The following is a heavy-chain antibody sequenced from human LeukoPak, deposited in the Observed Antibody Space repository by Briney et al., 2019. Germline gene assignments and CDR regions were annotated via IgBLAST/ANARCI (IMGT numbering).Heavy chain of an antibody. CDR2: IFYSRTS. V-gene: IGHV4-31*03. Sequence: PSETLSLTCTVSSGSISSGDYYWSWIRQHPGKGLEWIVYIFYSRTSYYNPSLKRRVMISVDTSKNQFSLKLCSLTAADTAIYYCATTCIGGSCYLAFDIWGQGTMVTVSS. CDR3: ATTCIGGSCYLAFDI. CDR1: SGSISSGDYY. J-gene: IGHJ3*02. D-gene: IGHD2-15*01.